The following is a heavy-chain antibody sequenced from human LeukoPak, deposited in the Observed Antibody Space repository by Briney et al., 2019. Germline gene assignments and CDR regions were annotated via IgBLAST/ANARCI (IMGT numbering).Heavy chain of an antibody. Sequence: ASVKVSCKASGHTFTGYYMHWVRQAPGHGLEWMGRINPNSGGTNYGQKFQGRVTMTRDTSISTAYMELSRLRSDDTAVYYCARGRRVGATGRGDFDIWGQGTMVTVSS. CDR1: GHTFTGYY. D-gene: IGHD1-26*01. V-gene: IGHV1-2*06. CDR3: ARGRRVGATGRGDFDI. CDR2: INPNSGGT. J-gene: IGHJ3*02.